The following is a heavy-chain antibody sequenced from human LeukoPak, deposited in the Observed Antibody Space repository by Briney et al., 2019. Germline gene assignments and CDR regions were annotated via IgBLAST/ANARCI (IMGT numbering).Heavy chain of an antibody. CDR1: GYTFTSYY. J-gene: IGHJ6*02. D-gene: IGHD3-16*01. CDR3: ARGASVGDYYYYYGMDV. CDR2: INPSGGST. V-gene: IGHV1-46*01. Sequence: ASVKVSCKASGYTFTSYYMHWVRQAPGQGPEWMGIINPSGGSTSYAQKFQGRVTMTRDTSTSTVYMELSSLRSEDTAVYYCARGASVGDYYYYYGMDVWGQGTTVTVSS.